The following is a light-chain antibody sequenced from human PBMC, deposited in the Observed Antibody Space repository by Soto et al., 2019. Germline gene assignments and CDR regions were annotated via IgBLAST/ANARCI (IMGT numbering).Light chain of an antibody. CDR1: QSVSSSS. CDR3: QQYGSSPWT. Sequence: EIVLTQSPGTLSLSPGERATLSCRASQSVSSSSVAGYQQKPGQAPRLLIYGASSRATGIPDRFSGSGSGTDFTLTISRLEPEDFAVYYCQQYGSSPWTFGQGTKVEIK. J-gene: IGKJ1*01. V-gene: IGKV3-20*01. CDR2: GAS.